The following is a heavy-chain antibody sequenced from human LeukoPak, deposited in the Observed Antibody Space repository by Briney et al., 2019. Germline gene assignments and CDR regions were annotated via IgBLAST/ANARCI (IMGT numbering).Heavy chain of an antibody. V-gene: IGHV3-21*01. CDR1: GFTFSSYS. CDR2: ISSSSSYI. CDR3: ARGFSSSWSFDY. Sequence: GGSLRLSCAASGFTFSSYSMNWVRQAPGKGLEWVSSISSSSSYIYYADSVKGRFTISRDNAKNSLYLQMNSLRAEDTAVYYCARGFSSSWSFDYWGQGTLVTVSS. J-gene: IGHJ4*02. D-gene: IGHD6-13*01.